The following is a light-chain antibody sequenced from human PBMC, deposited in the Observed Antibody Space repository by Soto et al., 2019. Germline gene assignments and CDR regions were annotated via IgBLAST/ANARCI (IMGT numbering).Light chain of an antibody. Sequence: DIVMTQSPATLSVSPGERATLSCRASRSVSSNLAWYQQKPGQAPRLLMYGASTRATGIPARFSGSGSGTEFTLTISSLQSADFAVYYCQQYNTWLRTFGQGTKVEIK. CDR3: QQYNTWLRT. CDR1: RSVSSN. V-gene: IGKV3-15*01. CDR2: GAS. J-gene: IGKJ1*01.